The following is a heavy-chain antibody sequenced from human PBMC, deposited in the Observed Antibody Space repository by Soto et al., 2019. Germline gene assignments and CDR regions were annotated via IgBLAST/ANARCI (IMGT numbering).Heavy chain of an antibody. CDR3: ARVATINYYYYGMDV. Sequence: SLKGDFEASGGAFMRYSIIFVRQTAVQGLEWMGGIIPIFGTANYAQKFEGRVTITADESTSTAYMELSSLRSEDTAVYYCARVATINYYYYGMDVWGQGTTVTVSS. V-gene: IGHV1-69*01. J-gene: IGHJ6*02. D-gene: IGHD5-12*01. CDR2: IIPIFGTA. CDR1: GGAFMRYS.